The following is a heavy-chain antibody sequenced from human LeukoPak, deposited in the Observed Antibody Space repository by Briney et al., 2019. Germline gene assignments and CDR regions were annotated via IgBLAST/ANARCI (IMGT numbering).Heavy chain of an antibody. CDR2: IYYSGST. CDR3: ARIGHEDYYFDY. Sequence: SETLSLTCTVSGGSISSYYWSWIRQPPGKGLEWIGYIYYSGSTNYNPSLKSRVTISVDTSKNQFSLKLSSVAAADTAVYYCARIGHEDYYFDYWGQGTLVTVSS. V-gene: IGHV4-59*01. CDR1: GGSISSYY. J-gene: IGHJ4*02.